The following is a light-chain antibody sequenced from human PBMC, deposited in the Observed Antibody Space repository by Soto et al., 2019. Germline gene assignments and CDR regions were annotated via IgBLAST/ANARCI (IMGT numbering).Light chain of an antibody. Sequence: EIVVTQSPATLSVSPGERATLYCRASQSVGNNFAGYQQKPGQAPRLLIFDTSTRATGVPARFSGSGSGTDFTLTISSLQSEDFAVYYCQQYGDWPLTFGGGAKVEIE. J-gene: IGKJ4*01. CDR2: DTS. CDR3: QQYGDWPLT. CDR1: QSVGNN. V-gene: IGKV3-15*01.